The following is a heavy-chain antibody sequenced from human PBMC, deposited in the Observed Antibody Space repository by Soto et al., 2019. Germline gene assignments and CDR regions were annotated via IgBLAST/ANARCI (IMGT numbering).Heavy chain of an antibody. Sequence: GGSLRLSCAGSGFTFNTYAMSWVRQAPGKGLEWVSVISGNTGSTYYADSVKGRFTISRDYSKNTLYLQMESLRAEDTAVYFCAKGSNSGYDWRGYYFDYWGQGTLVTVSS. V-gene: IGHV3-23*01. J-gene: IGHJ4*02. CDR1: GFTFNTYA. CDR3: AKGSNSGYDWRGYYFDY. CDR2: ISGNTGST. D-gene: IGHD5-12*01.